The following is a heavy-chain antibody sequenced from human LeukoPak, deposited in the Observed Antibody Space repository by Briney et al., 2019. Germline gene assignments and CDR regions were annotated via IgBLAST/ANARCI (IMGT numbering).Heavy chain of an antibody. Sequence: SETLSLTCTVSGGPISSYYWSWIRQPAGKGLEWIGRIYTSGSTNYNPSLKSRVTMSVDTSKNQFSLKLSSVTAADTAVYYCARDLAVVVVAAPGHNWFDPWGQGTLVTVSS. V-gene: IGHV4-4*07. CDR2: IYTSGST. CDR3: ARDLAVVVVAAPGHNWFDP. CDR1: GGPISSYY. D-gene: IGHD2-15*01. J-gene: IGHJ5*02.